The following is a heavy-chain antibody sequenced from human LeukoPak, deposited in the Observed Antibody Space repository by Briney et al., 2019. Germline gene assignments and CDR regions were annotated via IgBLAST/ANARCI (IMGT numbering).Heavy chain of an antibody. CDR2: IYTSGST. CDR1: GGSISSYY. J-gene: IGHJ6*03. D-gene: IGHD2-2*01. V-gene: IGHV4-4*07. CDR3: ARLVRGCSSTSCAKNYSNQPSPGVPQPDYYYYMDV. Sequence: ASETLSLTCTVSGGSISSYYWSWLRQPAGKGLEWIGRIYTSGSTNYNPSLKSRVTMSVDTSKNQFSLKLSSVTAADTAVYYCARLVRGCSSTSCAKNYSNQPSPGVPQPDYYYYMDVWGKGTTVTVSS.